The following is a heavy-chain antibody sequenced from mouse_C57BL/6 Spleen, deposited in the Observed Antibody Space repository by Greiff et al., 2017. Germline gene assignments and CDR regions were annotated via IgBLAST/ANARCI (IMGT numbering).Heavy chain of an antibody. CDR3: TYDGYYFCYFDY. V-gene: IGHV6-3*01. D-gene: IGHD2-3*01. J-gene: IGHJ2*01. CDR2: IRLKSDNYAA. CDR1: GFTFSNYW. Sequence: EVQVVESGGGFVQPGGSMKLSCVASGFTFSNYWMNWVRQSPEKGLEWVAQIRLKSDNYAAHYAESVKGRFTISRDDSKSSVYLQMNNLRAEDTGIYYCTYDGYYFCYFDYWGQGTTLTVSS.